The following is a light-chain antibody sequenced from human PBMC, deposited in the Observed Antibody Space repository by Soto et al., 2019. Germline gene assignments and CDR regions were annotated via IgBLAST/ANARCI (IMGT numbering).Light chain of an antibody. Sequence: EIVFTQSPGTLSLSPGERATLSFRASQRVYSRYLAWYQQKPGQAPRLPIYASSRRATGLPDRFSGSGSGTDVTPTNSRLAPEDFAVYCRQQYGILWTFGQGTKLEI. CDR3: QQYGILWT. CDR2: ASS. V-gene: IGKV3-20*01. J-gene: IGKJ2*02. CDR1: QRVYSRY.